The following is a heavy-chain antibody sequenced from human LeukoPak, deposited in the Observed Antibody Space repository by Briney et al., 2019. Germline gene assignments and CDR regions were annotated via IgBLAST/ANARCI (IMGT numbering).Heavy chain of an antibody. CDR3: ARDGEWELLGVYYFDY. Sequence: GRSLRLSCAASGFTFSSYGMHWVRQAPGKGLEWVAVIWYDGSNKYYADSVKGRFTISRDNSKNTLYLQMNSLRAEDTAVYYCARDGEWELLGVYYFDYWGQGTLVTVSS. J-gene: IGHJ4*02. D-gene: IGHD1-26*01. CDR1: GFTFSSYG. CDR2: IWYDGSNK. V-gene: IGHV3-33*01.